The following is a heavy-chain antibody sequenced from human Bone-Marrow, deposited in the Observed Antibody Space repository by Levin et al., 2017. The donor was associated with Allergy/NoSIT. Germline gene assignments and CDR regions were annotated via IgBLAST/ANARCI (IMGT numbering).Heavy chain of an antibody. CDR2: INPNSGGT. CDR3: ARVAAQQWLVREFDY. D-gene: IGHD6-19*01. J-gene: IGHJ4*02. CDR1: GYSFTDSH. V-gene: IGHV1-2*02. Sequence: GESLKISCKASGYSFTDSHMVWVRQAPGQGLEWMGWINPNSGGTNYAQKFQGRVTMTRDTSISTAYMELSRLRSDDTAVYYCARVAAQQWLVREFDYWGQGTLVTVSS.